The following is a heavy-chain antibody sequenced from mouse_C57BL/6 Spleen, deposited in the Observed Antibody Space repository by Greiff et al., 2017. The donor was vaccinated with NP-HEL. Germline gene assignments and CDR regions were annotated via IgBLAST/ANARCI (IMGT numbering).Heavy chain of an antibody. V-gene: IGHV5-16*01. J-gene: IGHJ4*01. CDR3: ARVYYGPYYAMDY. CDR2: INYDGSST. Sequence: EVMLVESEGGLVQPGSSMKLSCTASGFTFSDYYMAWVRQVPEKGLEWVANINYDGSSTYYLDSLKSRFIISRDNAKNILYLQMSSLKSEDTATYYCARVYYGPYYAMDYWGQGTSVTVSS. D-gene: IGHD1-1*01. CDR1: GFTFSDYY.